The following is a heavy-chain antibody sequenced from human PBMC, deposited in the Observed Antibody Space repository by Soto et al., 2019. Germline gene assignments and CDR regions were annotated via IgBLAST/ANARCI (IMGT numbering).Heavy chain of an antibody. Sequence: QITLKESGPTLVEPTQTLTLTCTFSELSLSTSGVGVGWIRQPPGKALAWLALIYSDDDKRYSPSLKSRLTNTKVTSNNQVVLTRTNMDHVDRAPYYRVHSDVLRWFGVDSWGQGTLVTVPS. CDR3: VHSDVLRWFGVDS. CDR1: ELSLSTSGVG. J-gene: IGHJ4*02. D-gene: IGHD3-10*01. V-gene: IGHV2-5*02. CDR2: IYSDDDK.